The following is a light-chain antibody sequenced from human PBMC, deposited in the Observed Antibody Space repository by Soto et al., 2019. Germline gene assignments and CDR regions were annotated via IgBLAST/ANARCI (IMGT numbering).Light chain of an antibody. CDR2: GAS. CDR3: QQAGSFPS. J-gene: IGKJ5*01. Sequence: DIQLTQSPSAVSASVGDRVTITCRATHDVSSWVAWYQQKAGAAPKLLIYGASTLQSGVPSSFSGSGSGTDFTLTITNLEPDDFATYFCQQAGSFPSFGQGTRLEIK. CDR1: HDVSSW. V-gene: IGKV1-12*02.